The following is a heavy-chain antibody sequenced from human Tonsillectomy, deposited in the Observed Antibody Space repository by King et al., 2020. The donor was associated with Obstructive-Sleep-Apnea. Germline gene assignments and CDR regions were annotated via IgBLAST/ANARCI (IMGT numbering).Heavy chain of an antibody. CDR3: ARLEGRG. Sequence: VQLVESGGGLVQPGGSLRLSCAASGFTFSSYSMRWVRQAPGKGLEWGSYIRCDSITIYYADSVKGRFTIPRDNARNSLYLQMNSLRVEDTAVFYCARLEGRGWGQGTLVTVSS. V-gene: IGHV3-48*04. D-gene: IGHD1-1*01. J-gene: IGHJ4*02. CDR2: IRCDSITI. CDR1: GFTFSSYS.